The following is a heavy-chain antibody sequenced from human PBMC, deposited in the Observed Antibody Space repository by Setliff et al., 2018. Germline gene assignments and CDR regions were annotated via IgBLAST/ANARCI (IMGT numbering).Heavy chain of an antibody. Sequence: ASVKVSCKASGGTFSSYDINWVRQATGQGLEWMGWMNPNSGNTGYAQKLQGRVTMTTDTSTSTAYMELRSLRSDDTAVYYCARGRTLNWNYFINWFDPWGQGTLVTVSS. CDR1: GGTFSSYD. D-gene: IGHD1-7*01. CDR2: MNPNSGNT. J-gene: IGHJ5*02. CDR3: ARGRTLNWNYFINWFDP. V-gene: IGHV1-8*02.